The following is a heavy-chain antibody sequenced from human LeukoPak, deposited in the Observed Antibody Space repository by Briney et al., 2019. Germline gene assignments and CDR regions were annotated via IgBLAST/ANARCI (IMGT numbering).Heavy chain of an antibody. D-gene: IGHD2-2*01. CDR1: GYTFTSYG. CDR3: ARDRGMIDIVVVPAEDAFDI. Sequence: SVKVSCKASGYTFTSYGISWVRQAPGQGLEWMGRIIPILGIANYAQKFQGRVTITADKSTSTAYMELSSLRSEDTAVYYCARDRGMIDIVVVPAEDAFDIWGQGTMVTVSS. J-gene: IGHJ3*02. CDR2: IIPILGIA. V-gene: IGHV1-69*04.